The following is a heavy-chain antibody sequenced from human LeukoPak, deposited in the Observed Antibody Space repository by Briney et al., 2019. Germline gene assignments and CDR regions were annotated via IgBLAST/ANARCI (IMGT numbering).Heavy chain of an antibody. Sequence: GGSLRLSCAASGFAFSSYWMRWVRQVPGKGLVWLSRINGDGSYTKYADSVKGRFTISRDNAQNTLFLQMNSLSAEDTAVYFCARDKSEYDSSGRGDYWGQGTLVTVSS. CDR1: GFAFSSYW. CDR2: INGDGSYT. J-gene: IGHJ4*02. CDR3: ARDKSEYDSSGRGDY. D-gene: IGHD3-22*01. V-gene: IGHV3-74*03.